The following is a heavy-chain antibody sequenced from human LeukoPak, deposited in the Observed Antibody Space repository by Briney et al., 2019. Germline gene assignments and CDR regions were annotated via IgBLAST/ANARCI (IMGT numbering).Heavy chain of an antibody. CDR1: GFIFSSYA. V-gene: IGHV3-23*01. D-gene: IGHD1-1*01. J-gene: IGHJ4*02. Sequence: GGSLRLSCAASGFIFSSYAMSWVRQAPGKGLEWVSSISGSGGNTYYADSVKGRFTISRDNSKNTLYLQMNSLRAEDTAVYYCARDLGTPFDYWGQGTLVTVSS. CDR3: ARDLGTPFDY. CDR2: ISGSGGNT.